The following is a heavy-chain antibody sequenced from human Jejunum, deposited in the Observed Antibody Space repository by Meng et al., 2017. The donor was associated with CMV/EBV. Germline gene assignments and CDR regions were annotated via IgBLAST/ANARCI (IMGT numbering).Heavy chain of an antibody. CDR3: ARDTAPVPF. Sequence: LSCVGSGFIFSNYEMDWVRQAPGKGLEWISFISTRASAIYYADSVKGRFTVSRDNAKNSLFLQMDNLRVEDTAVYYCARDTAPVPFWGQGTLVTVSS. D-gene: IGHD5-18*01. J-gene: IGHJ4*02. CDR1: GFIFSNYE. V-gene: IGHV3-48*03. CDR2: ISTRASAI.